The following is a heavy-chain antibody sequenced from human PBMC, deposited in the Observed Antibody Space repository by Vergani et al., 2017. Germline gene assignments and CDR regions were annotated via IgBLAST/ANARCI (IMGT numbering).Heavy chain of an antibody. CDR3: AKDNYYDSSGYSFDY. CDR1: GFTFDDYA. CDR2: ISWNSGSI. J-gene: IGHJ4*02. Sequence: EVQLVESGGGLVQPGRSLRLSCAASGFTFDDYAMHWVRQAPGKGLEWVSGISWNSGSIGYADSVKGRFTLSRDNAKNSLYLQMNSLRAEDTALYYCAKDNYYDSSGYSFDYWGQGTLVTVSS. D-gene: IGHD3-22*01. V-gene: IGHV3-9*01.